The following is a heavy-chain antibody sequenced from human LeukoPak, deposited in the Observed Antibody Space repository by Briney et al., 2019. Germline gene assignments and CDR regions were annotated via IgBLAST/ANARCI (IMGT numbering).Heavy chain of an antibody. D-gene: IGHD2-2*01. CDR2: ISSSSSYI. J-gene: IGHJ4*02. V-gene: IGHV3-21*01. CDR3: STSRFCSNTSCLVPFDN. CDR1: GFTFSSYN. Sequence: KPGGSLTLSCAASGFTFSSYNMNWVRQAPGKGLEWVSSISSSSSYIYYADSLKGRFTISRDNAKNSLYLQINSLRAEDTAVYYCSTSRFCSNTSCLVPFDNWGQGTLVTVSS.